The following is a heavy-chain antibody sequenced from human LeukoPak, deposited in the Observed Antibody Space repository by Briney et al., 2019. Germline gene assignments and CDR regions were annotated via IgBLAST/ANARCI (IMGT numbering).Heavy chain of an antibody. CDR3: AREEGYCSSTTCSATFDY. J-gene: IGHJ4*02. CDR2: INPNSGGT. Sequence: ASVKVSCKASGYTFTGYYMRWVRQAPGQGLEWMGWINPNSGGTNYAQKFQGRVTMTRDTSITTAYMELSRLRSDDTAVYYCAREEGYCSSTTCSATFDYWGQGTLVTVSS. D-gene: IGHD2-2*01. CDR1: GYTFTGYY. V-gene: IGHV1-2*02.